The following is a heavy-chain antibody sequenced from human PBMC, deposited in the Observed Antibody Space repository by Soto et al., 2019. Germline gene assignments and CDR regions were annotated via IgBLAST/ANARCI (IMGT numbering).Heavy chain of an antibody. CDR1: GGSISSGGYY. CDR3: ARAVVVVSNWFDP. CDR2: IYYSGST. D-gene: IGHD2-15*01. Sequence: QVQLQESGPGLVKPSQTLSLTCTVSGGSISSGGYYWSWIRQHPGKGREWIGYIYYSGSTYYNPSLKSRVTISVDTSKNQFSLKLSSVTAADTAVYYCARAVVVVSNWFDPWGQGTLVTVSS. J-gene: IGHJ5*02. V-gene: IGHV4-31*03.